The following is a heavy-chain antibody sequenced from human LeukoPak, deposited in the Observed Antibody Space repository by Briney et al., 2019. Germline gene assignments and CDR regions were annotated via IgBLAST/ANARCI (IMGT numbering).Heavy chain of an antibody. CDR1: GFTFSSYG. J-gene: IGHJ4*02. V-gene: IGHV3-30*02. Sequence: PGGSLRLSCAASGFTFSSYGMHWVRQAPGKGLEWVAFIRYDGSNKYYADSVKGRFTISRDNSKNTLYLQMNSLRAEDTAVYYCAKDCCGYSYGSNFDYWGQGTLVTDPS. CDR2: IRYDGSNK. CDR3: AKDCCGYSYGSNFDY. D-gene: IGHD5-18*01.